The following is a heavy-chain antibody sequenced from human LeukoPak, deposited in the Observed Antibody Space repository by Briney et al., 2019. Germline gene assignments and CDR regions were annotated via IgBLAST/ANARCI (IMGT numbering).Heavy chain of an antibody. V-gene: IGHV4-39*02. J-gene: IGHJ4*02. CDR2: IYYSGST. CDR3: ARLSTYTSSIDS. Sequence: SQTLSLTCTASGVSISSSSYYWGWIRQPPGKGLDWIGTIYYSGSTYYNPSLKSRVTISVDTSKNHFSLKLSSVTAADTTVYYCARLSTYTSSIDSWGQGTLVTVSS. CDR1: GVSISSSSYY. D-gene: IGHD2-2*01.